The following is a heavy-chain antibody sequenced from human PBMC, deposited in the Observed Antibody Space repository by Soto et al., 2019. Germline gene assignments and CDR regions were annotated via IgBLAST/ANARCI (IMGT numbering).Heavy chain of an antibody. CDR3: ARDEGGYSYGISFDY. D-gene: IGHD5-18*01. CDR2: IYSSGST. Sequence: NPSETLSLTCTVSGGSISSYYWNWIRQPAGKGLEWIGRIYSSGSTIYNPSFNSRVTMSVDTSKNQFSLKLSSVTAADTAVYYCARDEGGYSYGISFDYWGRGTLVTVSS. V-gene: IGHV4-4*07. CDR1: GGSISSYY. J-gene: IGHJ4*02.